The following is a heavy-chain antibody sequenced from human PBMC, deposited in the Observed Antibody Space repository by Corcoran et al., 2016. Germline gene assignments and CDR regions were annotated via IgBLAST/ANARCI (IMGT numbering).Heavy chain of an antibody. CDR1: GGSISSGGYY. CDR2: IYYSGST. V-gene: IGHV4-31*03. J-gene: IGHJ3*02. CDR3: ARASSSGYSRAQDAFEI. D-gene: IGHD3-22*01. Sequence: QVQLQESGPGLVKPSQTLSLTCTVSGGSISSGGYYWSWIRQHPGKGLAWIGYIYYSGSTYYNPSLKRRVTISVDKYKNQFSLKLSSVTAADTAVYYCARASSSGYSRAQDAFEIWGQGTMVTVSS.